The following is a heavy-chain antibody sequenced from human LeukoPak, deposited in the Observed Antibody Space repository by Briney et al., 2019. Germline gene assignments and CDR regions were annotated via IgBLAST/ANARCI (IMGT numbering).Heavy chain of an antibody. CDR3: ARGDDSSGYFYSYFDY. D-gene: IGHD3-22*01. CDR1: GFPFSSYV. V-gene: IGHV3-30-3*01. J-gene: IGHJ4*02. CDR2: TSYDGSNK. Sequence: GGSLRLSCAASGFPFSSYVMHWVRQAPGKGLEWVSFTSYDGSNKYYADSVKGQFTISRDNSKNTLDLQMNSLRTEDTAMYYCARGDDSSGYFYSYFDYWGQGTLVTVSS.